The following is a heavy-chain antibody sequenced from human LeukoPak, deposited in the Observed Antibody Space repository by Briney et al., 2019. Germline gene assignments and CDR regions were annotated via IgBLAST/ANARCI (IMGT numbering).Heavy chain of an antibody. D-gene: IGHD2-15*01. J-gene: IGHJ4*02. CDR3: ARHRKDIGFDS. CDR2: IYPDDSDT. CDR1: GYSFSSYW. Sequence: GESPKISCKGSGYSFSSYWIGWVRQMPGKGLEWMGIIYPDDSDTRYSPSFQGQATISADKSISTAYLQWSSLKASDTAMYYCARHRKDIGFDSWGQGTLVTVSS. V-gene: IGHV5-51*01.